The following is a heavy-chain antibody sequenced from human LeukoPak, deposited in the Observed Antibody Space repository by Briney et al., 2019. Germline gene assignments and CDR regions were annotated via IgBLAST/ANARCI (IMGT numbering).Heavy chain of an antibody. CDR3: ARERDYYGSGSYYNPRYMDV. D-gene: IGHD3-10*01. V-gene: IGHV4-39*07. Sequence: PSETLSLTCTVSGGSISSSSYYWGWIRQPPGKGLGWIGSIYYSGSTYYNPSLKSRVTISVDTSKNQFSLKLSSVTAADTAVYYCARERDYYGSGSYYNPRYMDVWGKGTTVTVSS. J-gene: IGHJ6*03. CDR1: GGSISSSSYY. CDR2: IYYSGST.